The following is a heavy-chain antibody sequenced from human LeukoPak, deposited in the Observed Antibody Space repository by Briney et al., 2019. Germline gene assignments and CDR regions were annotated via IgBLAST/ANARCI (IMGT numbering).Heavy chain of an antibody. V-gene: IGHV4-59*12. CDR2: IYYSGST. J-gene: IGHJ4*02. Sequence: SETLSLTCTVSGGSISSYYWSWIRQPPGKGLEWIGYIYYSGSTNYNPSLKSRVTISVDTSKNQFSLKLSSVTAADTAVYYCARGACYYGSGSKIFDYWGQGTLVTVSS. D-gene: IGHD3-10*01. CDR3: ARGACYYGSGSKIFDY. CDR1: GGSISSYY.